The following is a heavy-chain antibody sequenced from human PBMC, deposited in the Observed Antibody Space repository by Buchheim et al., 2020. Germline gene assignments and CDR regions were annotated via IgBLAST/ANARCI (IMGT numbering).Heavy chain of an antibody. CDR1: GFTFSSYG. CDR3: ARDQGVVLGVISSYYYYGMDV. CDR2: IWYDGSNK. V-gene: IGHV3-33*01. Sequence: QVQLVESGGGVVQPGRSLRLSCAASGFTFSSYGMHWVRQAPGKGLEWVAVIWYDGSNKYYADSVKGRLTISRDNSKNTLYLQMNSLRADDTAVYYCARDQGVVLGVISSYYYYGMDVWGQGTT. D-gene: IGHD3-10*01. J-gene: IGHJ6*02.